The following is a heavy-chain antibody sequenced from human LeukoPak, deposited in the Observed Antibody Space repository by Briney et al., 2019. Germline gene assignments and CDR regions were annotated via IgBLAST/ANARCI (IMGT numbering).Heavy chain of an antibody. D-gene: IGHD2-2*01. V-gene: IGHV1-8*01. CDR2: MNPNSGNT. CDR1: GYTFTSYD. J-gene: IGHJ5*02. CDR3: ARKYLSIVVVPAATQNWFDP. Sequence: ASVKVSCKASGYTFTSYDINWVRQATGQGLEWMGWMNPNSGNTGYAQKFQGRVTMTRNTSISTAYMELSSLRSEDTAVYYYARKYLSIVVVPAATQNWFDPWGQGTLVTVSS.